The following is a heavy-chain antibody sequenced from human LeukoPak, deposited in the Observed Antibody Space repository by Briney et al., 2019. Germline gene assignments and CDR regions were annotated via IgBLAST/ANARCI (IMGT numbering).Heavy chain of an antibody. CDR3: ARIEWERLGRAFDI. J-gene: IGHJ3*02. CDR1: GFTVSDNY. Sequence: PGGSLRLSCAASGFTVSDNYMTWVRQAPGKGLEWVSSIYSAGATHYAESVKGRFTLSRDNSKNTLYLQMNSLRAEDMAVYYCARIEWERLGRAFDIWGQGTMVTVSS. CDR2: IYSAGAT. V-gene: IGHV3-53*01. D-gene: IGHD1-26*01.